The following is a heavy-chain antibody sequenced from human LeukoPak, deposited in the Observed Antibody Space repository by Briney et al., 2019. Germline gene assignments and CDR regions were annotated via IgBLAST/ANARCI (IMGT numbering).Heavy chain of an antibody. J-gene: IGHJ5*02. Sequence: ASVKVSCKASGGTFSSYGISWVRQAPGQGLEWMGRINPNSGGTNYAQKFQGRVTMTRDTSISTAYMELSRLRSDDTAVYYCARDRRREMTTVTNGWFDPWGQGTLVTVSS. CDR2: INPNSGGT. V-gene: IGHV1-2*06. D-gene: IGHD4-17*01. CDR1: GGTFSSYG. CDR3: ARDRRREMTTVTNGWFDP.